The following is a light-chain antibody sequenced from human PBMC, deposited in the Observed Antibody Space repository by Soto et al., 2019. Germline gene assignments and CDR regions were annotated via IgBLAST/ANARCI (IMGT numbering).Light chain of an antibody. J-gene: IGLJ1*01. Sequence: ALTQPASVSGSPGQSITISRTGTSSDVSGYNYVSWYQQHPGKAPKMLIFDVSNRHSGVSNRFSGSKSGNPASRGISGLQAEEEAEYYCSSYASSGTLDGFGSGTKVTVL. V-gene: IGLV2-14*01. CDR2: DVS. CDR1: SSDVSGYNY. CDR3: SSYASSGTLDG.